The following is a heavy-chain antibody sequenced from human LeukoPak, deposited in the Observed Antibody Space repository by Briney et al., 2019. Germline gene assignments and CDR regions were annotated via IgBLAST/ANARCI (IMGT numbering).Heavy chain of an antibody. CDR2: ISRSGDNT. CDR3: ARGTRRNSCCGDFDY. V-gene: IGHV3-23*01. J-gene: IGHJ4*02. Sequence: GRSLRLSCAPSGFAFSTYAMSWVRQVPGEGLEWVLAISRSGDNTYYADSVKGRFTISRDNSQNTLYLQMNSLRAEDTAIYYCARGTRRNSCCGDFDYWGQGTLVTVSS. D-gene: IGHD2-2*01. CDR1: GFAFSTYA.